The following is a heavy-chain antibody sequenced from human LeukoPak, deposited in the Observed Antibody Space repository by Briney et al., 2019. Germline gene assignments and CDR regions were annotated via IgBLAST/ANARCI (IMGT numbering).Heavy chain of an antibody. V-gene: IGHV3-15*01. Sequence: PGRCLGLSCAAIGFTFTTAGMSLVRQAPGKGMEWVGRIQSKTDGGTTDYAAPVKGRFTISRDDSKNTLYLQMNSLKIEDTAVYYCTTDENYYDRSGYRYVDYWGQGTLVTVSS. CDR1: GFTFTTAG. D-gene: IGHD3-22*01. J-gene: IGHJ4*02. CDR3: TTDENYYDRSGYRYVDY. CDR2: IQSKTDGGTT.